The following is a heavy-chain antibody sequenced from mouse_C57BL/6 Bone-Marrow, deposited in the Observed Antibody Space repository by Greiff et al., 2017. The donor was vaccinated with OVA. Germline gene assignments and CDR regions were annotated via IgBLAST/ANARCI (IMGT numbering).Heavy chain of an antibody. CDR2: ISNLAYSI. CDR1: GFTFSDYG. Sequence: EVLLVESGGGLVQPGGSLQLSCAASGFTFSDYGMAWVRQAPRKGPEWVAFISNLAYSIYYADTVTGRFTISRENAKDTLYLEMSSLRSEDTAMDYCARLYGGYHWYLDVWGTGTTVTVSS. D-gene: IGHD2-3*01. V-gene: IGHV5-15*01. J-gene: IGHJ1*03. CDR3: ARLYGGYHWYLDV.